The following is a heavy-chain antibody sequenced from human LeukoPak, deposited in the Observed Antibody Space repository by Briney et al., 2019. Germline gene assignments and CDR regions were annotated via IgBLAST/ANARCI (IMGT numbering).Heavy chain of an antibody. J-gene: IGHJ4*02. CDR1: GFTFSSYA. CDR3: AKTVPSGYWNY. CDR2: ISGSGGST. D-gene: IGHD3-22*01. Sequence: GGSLRLSCAASGFTFSSYAISWVRQAPGKGLEWVSAISGSGGSTYYADSVKGRFTISRGNSKNTLYLQMNSLRAEDTAVYYCAKTVPSGYWNYWGQGTLVTVSS. V-gene: IGHV3-23*01.